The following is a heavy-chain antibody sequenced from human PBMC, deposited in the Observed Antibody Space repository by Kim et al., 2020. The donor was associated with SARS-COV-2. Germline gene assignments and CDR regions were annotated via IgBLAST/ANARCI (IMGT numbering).Heavy chain of an antibody. Sequence: YADSVKGRFTIGRDNSKGTVSLQMHSLRADDTAVYYCAKLPSRSSASFDHWGQGTLVTVSS. CDR3: AKLPSRSSASFDH. V-gene: IGHV3-23*01. D-gene: IGHD6-13*01. J-gene: IGHJ4*02.